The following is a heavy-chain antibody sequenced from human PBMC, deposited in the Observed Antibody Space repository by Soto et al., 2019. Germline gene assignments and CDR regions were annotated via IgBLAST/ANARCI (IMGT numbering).Heavy chain of an antibody. CDR2: INHSGST. CDR1: GGSFSGYY. D-gene: IGHD3-10*01. J-gene: IGHJ4*02. Sequence: QVQLQQWGAGLLKPSETLSLTCAVYGGSFSGYYWSWIRQPPGKGLEWVGGINHSGSTNYNPSLHYRVTITVVPSQNQCSRTLSSVTAADTAVYYCAISTVVRGESFDYWGQGTLVTVSS. V-gene: IGHV4-34*01. CDR3: AISTVVRGESFDY.